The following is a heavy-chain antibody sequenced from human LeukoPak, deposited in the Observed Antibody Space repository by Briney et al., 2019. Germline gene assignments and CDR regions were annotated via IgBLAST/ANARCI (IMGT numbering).Heavy chain of an antibody. V-gene: IGHV4-4*02. D-gene: IGHD2-2*01. Sequence: PSGTLSLTCAVSGGSISSSNWWSWVRQPPGKGLEWIGEIYHSGSTNYNPSLKSRVTISVDKSKNQLSLKLSSVTAADTAVYYCARGRDIVVVPAANYYFDYWGQGTLVTVSS. CDR1: GGSISSSNW. CDR3: ARGRDIVVVPAANYYFDY. CDR2: IYHSGST. J-gene: IGHJ4*02.